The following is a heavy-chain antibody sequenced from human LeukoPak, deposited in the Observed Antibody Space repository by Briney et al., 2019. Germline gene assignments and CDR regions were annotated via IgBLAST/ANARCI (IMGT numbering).Heavy chain of an antibody. V-gene: IGHV7-4-1*02. CDR1: GYTFTDYP. CDR3: ARAGLTGSKVAFDV. Sequence: ASVKVSCKASGYTFTDYPMNWVRQAPGQGLEWMGWINTDTGNPTYAQGFTGHYVFSLDTSVSTAYLQIISLKAEDTAVYYCARAGLTGSKVAFDVWGQGTMVTVSS. J-gene: IGHJ3*01. CDR2: INTDTGNP. D-gene: IGHD1-20*01.